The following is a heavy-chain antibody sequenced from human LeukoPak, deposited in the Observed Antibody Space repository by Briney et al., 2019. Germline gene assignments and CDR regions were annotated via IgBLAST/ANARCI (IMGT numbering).Heavy chain of an antibody. CDR1: GFTFSSYS. Sequence: GGSLRLSCAASGFTFSSYSMNWVRQAPGKGLEWVSSISSSSSYIYYADSVKGRFTISRDNAKNSLYLQMNSLRAEDTAVYYCARDYGGRGWGDYFDYWGQGTLVTVSS. CDR2: ISSSSSYI. V-gene: IGHV3-21*01. D-gene: IGHD6-19*01. CDR3: ARDYGGRGWGDYFDY. J-gene: IGHJ4*02.